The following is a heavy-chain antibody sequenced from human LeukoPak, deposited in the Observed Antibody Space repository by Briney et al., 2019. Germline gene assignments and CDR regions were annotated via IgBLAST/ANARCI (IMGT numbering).Heavy chain of an antibody. Sequence: ASVKVSCKASSYSFTSYGICWVRQAPGQGLEWMGWISAYNGDTNYAQKLQGRVTMTTDTSTSTDYMELRSLISVDTAVYYCAKGPPKYVAAPFDIWGQGTMVTVSS. CDR1: SYSFTSYG. D-gene: IGHD6-25*01. CDR2: ISAYNGDT. V-gene: IGHV1-18*01. CDR3: AKGPPKYVAAPFDI. J-gene: IGHJ3*02.